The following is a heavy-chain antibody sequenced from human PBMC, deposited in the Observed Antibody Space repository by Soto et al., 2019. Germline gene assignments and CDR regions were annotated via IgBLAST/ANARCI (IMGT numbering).Heavy chain of an antibody. CDR3: VMVDNYVTPTPQDV. CDR1: GYIFVNYG. CDR2: ISPYTGNT. Sequence: QVQLVQSGDEVKKPGASVKVSCKASGYIFVNYGIAWVRQSPGQGLEWMGWISPYTGNTHSASKVQDRLTMTTDTSTSTAYMDLGSLTSADTAVYYCVMVDNYVTPTPQDVWGQGTTVTVSS. V-gene: IGHV1-18*01. D-gene: IGHD3-16*01. J-gene: IGHJ6*02.